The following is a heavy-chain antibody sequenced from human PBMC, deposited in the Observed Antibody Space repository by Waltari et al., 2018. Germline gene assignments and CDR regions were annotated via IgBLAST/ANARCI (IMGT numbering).Heavy chain of an antibody. J-gene: IGHJ3*02. V-gene: IGHV3-73*01. Sequence: EVQLVESGGGFVQPGGSLKLSCAASGFNFSGSAMHWVSQASGKGLEWVGRIRSKANSYATAYAASVKGRFTISRDDSKNTAYLQMNSLKTEDTAVYYCTSVEMATIFAFDIWGQGTMVTVSS. CDR2: IRSKANSYAT. D-gene: IGHD5-12*01. CDR1: GFNFSGSA. CDR3: TSVEMATIFAFDI.